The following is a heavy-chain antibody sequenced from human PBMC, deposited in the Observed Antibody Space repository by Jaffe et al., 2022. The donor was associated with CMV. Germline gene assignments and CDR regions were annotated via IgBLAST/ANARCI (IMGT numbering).Heavy chain of an antibody. V-gene: IGHV4-39*01. J-gene: IGHJ6*02. D-gene: IGHD3-3*01. CDR3: ARHPGGGANTYYTFWSGKGYDMDV. Sequence: QLQLQESGPGLVKPSETLSLTCTVSGGSISSSGSYWGWIRQPPGKGLEWIGSLYYSGTTYYNPSLKSRVTISVDTSKNHFSLNLSSVTAADTAVYYCARHPGGGANTYYTFWSGKGYDMDVWGQGTTVTVSS. CDR1: GGSISSSGSY. CDR2: LYYSGTT.